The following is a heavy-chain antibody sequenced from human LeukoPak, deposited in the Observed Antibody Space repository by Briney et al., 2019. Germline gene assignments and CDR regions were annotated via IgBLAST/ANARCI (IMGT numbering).Heavy chain of an antibody. CDR1: GGSISNYY. CDR2: IHYSGDT. V-gene: IGHV4-59*01. D-gene: IGHD3-22*01. J-gene: IGHJ4*02. Sequence: PSEILSLTCSVSGGSISNYYWSWIRQPPGKGLEWIAYIHYSGDTNYNPSLKSRVTISVDTSKNQFSLKLASVTAADTAVYYCARVDDTSGYFYKFDYWGQGTLVTVSS. CDR3: ARVDDTSGYFYKFDY.